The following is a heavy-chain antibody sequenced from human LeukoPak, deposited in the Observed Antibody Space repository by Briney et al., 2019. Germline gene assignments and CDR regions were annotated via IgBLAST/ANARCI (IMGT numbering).Heavy chain of an antibody. D-gene: IGHD3-9*01. J-gene: IGHJ4*02. Sequence: SETLSLTCTVSGGSISSSSYYWGWIRQPPGKGLEWIGSIYYSGSTYYNPSLKSRVTISVDTSKNQFSLKLSSVTAADTAVYYCASSVAALRYFDTTFDYWGQGTLVTVSS. V-gene: IGHV4-39*01. CDR3: ASSVAALRYFDTTFDY. CDR1: GGSISSSSYY. CDR2: IYYSGST.